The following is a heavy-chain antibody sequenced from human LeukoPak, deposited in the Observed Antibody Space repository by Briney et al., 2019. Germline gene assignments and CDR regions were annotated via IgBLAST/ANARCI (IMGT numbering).Heavy chain of an antibody. CDR1: GFTVSNMY. J-gene: IGHJ4*02. CDR2: IYSGGST. V-gene: IGHV3-53*01. D-gene: IGHD3-16*01. Sequence: PGGSLRLSCAASGFTVSNMYMTWVRQAPGKGLEWVSLIYSGGSTYYADSVKGRFTISRDNSKNTLYLQMNSLRAEDTAVYYCARDLTFGAGSDYWGQGTLVTVSS. CDR3: ARDLTFGAGSDY.